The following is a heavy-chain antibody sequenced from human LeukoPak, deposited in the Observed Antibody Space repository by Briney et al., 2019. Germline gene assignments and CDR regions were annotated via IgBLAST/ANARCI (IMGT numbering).Heavy chain of an antibody. V-gene: IGHV3-53*01. CDR2: IYTGGTT. Sequence: PGGSLRLSCAASGLTVSSNFMIWVRQAPGMGLEWVSVIYTGGTTYYADSVKGRFSISRDNSKNTLYLQMNSLSADDTAIYYCARGPGDFWRGYYYLDVWGIGTTVTVSS. J-gene: IGHJ6*04. CDR1: GLTVSSNF. D-gene: IGHD3-3*01. CDR3: ARGPGDFWRGYYYLDV.